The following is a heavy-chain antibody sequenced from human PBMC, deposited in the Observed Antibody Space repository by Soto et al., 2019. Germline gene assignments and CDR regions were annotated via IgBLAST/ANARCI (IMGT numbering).Heavy chain of an antibody. CDR2: IIPIFGTA. CDR3: ARAYYYDRSGYYYYYGMDV. CDR1: GGTFSSYA. D-gene: IGHD3-22*01. J-gene: IGHJ6*02. Sequence: QVQLVQSGAEVKKPGSSVKVSCKASGGTFSSYAISWVRQAPGQGIEWMGGIIPIFGTAYYAQKFQGRVTITADESTSTAYMELSSLRSEDTAVYYCARAYYYDRSGYYYYYGMDVWGQGTTVTVSS. V-gene: IGHV1-69*01.